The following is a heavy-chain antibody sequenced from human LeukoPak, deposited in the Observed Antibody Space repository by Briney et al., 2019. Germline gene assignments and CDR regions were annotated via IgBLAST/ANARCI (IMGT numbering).Heavy chain of an antibody. CDR1: GGSFSGYY. CDR3: ARGRASITIFGVVLDYGMDV. CDR2: TNHSGST. J-gene: IGHJ6*02. V-gene: IGHV4-34*01. D-gene: IGHD3-3*01. Sequence: SETLSLTCAVYGGSFSGYYWSWIRQPPGKGLEWIGETNHSGSTNYNPSLKSRVTISVDTSKNQFSLKLSSVTAADTAVYYCARGRASITIFGVVLDYGMDVWGQGTTVTVSS.